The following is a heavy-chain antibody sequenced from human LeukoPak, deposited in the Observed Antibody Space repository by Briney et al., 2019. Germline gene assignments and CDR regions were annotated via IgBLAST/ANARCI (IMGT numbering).Heavy chain of an antibody. CDR1: GFTFSGHW. J-gene: IGHJ6*02. CDR2: IKEDGSEI. V-gene: IGHV3-7*01. D-gene: IGHD4-17*01. Sequence: GGSLRLSCVASGFTFSGHWMSWVRQAPGKGLEWVAHIKEDGSEIYYVASAKGRFFISRDNAKNSLSLQMNSLRAEDTAVYYCARDYGDPYYYGVDVWGQGTTVTVSS. CDR3: ARDYGDPYYYGVDV.